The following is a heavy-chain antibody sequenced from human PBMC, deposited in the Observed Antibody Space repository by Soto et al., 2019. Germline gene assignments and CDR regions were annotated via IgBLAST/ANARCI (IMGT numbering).Heavy chain of an antibody. V-gene: IGHV2-5*02. CDR1: GFSLSTTGVG. CDR3: AHTFEATRTRQSLWGDFYKAQRTLSRFAY. CDR2: IYWDDDK. J-gene: IGHJ4*02. D-gene: IGHD3-3*01. Sequence: QITLKESGPTLVKPTQTLTLTCTFSGFSLSTTGVGVAWIRQPPGKALEWLTFIYWDDDKRYSPSLRTRLTITKDTSKNQVVLTMTNMDPVDTATYYCAHTFEATRTRQSLWGDFYKAQRTLSRFAYWGQGTLVTVS.